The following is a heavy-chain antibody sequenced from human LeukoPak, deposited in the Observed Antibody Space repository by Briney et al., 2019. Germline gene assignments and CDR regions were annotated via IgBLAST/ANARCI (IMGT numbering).Heavy chain of an antibody. V-gene: IGHV3-23*01. D-gene: IGHD3-22*01. CDR2: ISVSGGT. J-gene: IGHJ4*02. Sequence: PGGSLRLSCAASGFTFSSYAMSWVRQAPGKGLEWVSSISVSGGTYYADSVKGRLTISRDNSKNTLYLQMHSLRAEGTAVYYCAKDRGSGYHYFDYWGQGTLVTVSS. CDR1: GFTFSSYA. CDR3: AKDRGSGYHYFDY.